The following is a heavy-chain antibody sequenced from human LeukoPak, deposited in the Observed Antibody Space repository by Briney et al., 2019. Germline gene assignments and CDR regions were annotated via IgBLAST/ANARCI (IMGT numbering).Heavy chain of an antibody. D-gene: IGHD1-1*01. CDR1: GFTFSDHY. CDR3: AKKVEGIYAYDI. Sequence: GGSLRLSCAASGFTFSDHYMDWVRQAPGKGLEWISAISVSGGTTYYADSVKGRFAISRDNSKNTLYLQMNSLRAEDTAVYYCAKKVEGIYAYDICGQGTLVTVSS. V-gene: IGHV3-23*01. J-gene: IGHJ3*02. CDR2: ISVSGGTT.